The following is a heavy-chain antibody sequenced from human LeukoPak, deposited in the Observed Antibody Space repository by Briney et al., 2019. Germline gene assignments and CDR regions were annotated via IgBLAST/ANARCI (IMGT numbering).Heavy chain of an antibody. CDR2: IFYTGST. V-gene: IGHV4-39*07. Sequence: SETLSLTCTVSSGSISTSNYYWGWVRQPPGKALEWIGNIFYTGSTYYSPSLKSRVTISLDTSRNQFSLRLNSVTAADTAVYYCARDNYDNSSYYFDYWGQGTLVTVSS. CDR1: SGSISTSNYY. D-gene: IGHD3-22*01. CDR3: ARDNYDNSSYYFDY. J-gene: IGHJ4*02.